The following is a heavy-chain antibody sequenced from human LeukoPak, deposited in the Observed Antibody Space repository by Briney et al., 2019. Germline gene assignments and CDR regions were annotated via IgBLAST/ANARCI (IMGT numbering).Heavy chain of an antibody. CDR2: IYHSGST. CDR3: ARGTTDAFDI. D-gene: IGHD1-1*01. Sequence: SETLSLTCAVSGYSISSGYYWGWIRQPPGKGLEWIGSIYHSGSTYYNPSLKSRVTISVDTSKNQFPLKLSSVTAADTAVYYCARGTTDAFDIWGQGTMVTVSS. V-gene: IGHV4-38-2*01. J-gene: IGHJ3*02. CDR1: GYSISSGYY.